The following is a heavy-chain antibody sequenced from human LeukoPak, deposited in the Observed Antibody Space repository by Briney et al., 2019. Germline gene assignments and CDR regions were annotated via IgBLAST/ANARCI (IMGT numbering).Heavy chain of an antibody. D-gene: IGHD6-13*01. Sequence: GGSLRLSCAASGFTFSSYNMNWVRQAPGKGLEWVSSISSSSSYIYCTDSVKGRFTISRDNAKNSLYLQMNSLRADDTAIYYCARVSLGAAAGTSRWGQGTLVTVSS. V-gene: IGHV3-21*01. CDR2: ISSSSSYI. J-gene: IGHJ4*02. CDR1: GFTFSSYN. CDR3: ARVSLGAAAGTSR.